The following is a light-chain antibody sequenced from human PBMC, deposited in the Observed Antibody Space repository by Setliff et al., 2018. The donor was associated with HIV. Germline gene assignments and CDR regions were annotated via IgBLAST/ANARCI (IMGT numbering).Light chain of an antibody. CDR3: CSYAGRSSSFYV. Sequence: QSALTQPASVSGSPGQSITISCTGTSSDVGAYNLVSWYQQRPGKGPKLLISEVTQRPSGVSNRFSASKSGNTASLTISGLQAEDEADYYCCSYAGRSSSFYVFGTGTKATVL. CDR1: SSDVGAYNL. J-gene: IGLJ1*01. V-gene: IGLV2-23*02. CDR2: EVT.